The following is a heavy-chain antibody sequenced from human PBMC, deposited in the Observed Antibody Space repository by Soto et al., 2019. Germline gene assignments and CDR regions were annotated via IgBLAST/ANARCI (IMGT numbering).Heavy chain of an antibody. Sequence: EVQLVESGGGLVQPGGSLRLSCAASGFTFSDHYIDWVRQAPGKGLEWVGRSRDKANSYTTEYAASVKGRFTISRDDSKNQLYLQMNSLKTEDTAVYYCAKVASSPQTRDFDYWGQGTLVTVSS. D-gene: IGHD6-19*01. CDR2: SRDKANSYTT. J-gene: IGHJ4*02. V-gene: IGHV3-72*01. CDR1: GFTFSDHY. CDR3: AKVASSPQTRDFDY.